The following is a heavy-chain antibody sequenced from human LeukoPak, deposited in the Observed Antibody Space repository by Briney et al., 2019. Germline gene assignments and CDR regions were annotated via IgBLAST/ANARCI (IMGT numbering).Heavy chain of an antibody. J-gene: IGHJ3*02. CDR2: IYHSGST. D-gene: IGHD3-22*01. CDR3: ARVGYYDSSGYYFDAFDI. V-gene: IGHV4-30-2*01. CDR1: GGSISGGGYS. Sequence: PSQTLSLTCAVSGGSISGGGYSWSWLRQPPGKGLEWIGYIYHSGSTYYNPSLKSRVTISVDRSKNQFSLKLSSVTAADTAVYYCARVGYYDSSGYYFDAFDIWGQGTMVTVSS.